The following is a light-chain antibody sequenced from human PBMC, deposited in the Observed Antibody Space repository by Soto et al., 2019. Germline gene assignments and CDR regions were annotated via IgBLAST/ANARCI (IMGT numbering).Light chain of an antibody. CDR3: QQYNNWWT. J-gene: IGKJ1*01. V-gene: IGKV3-15*01. CDR2: GAS. CDR1: QSFKTN. Sequence: EIVMTQSPATLSVSPGERATLSCRASQSFKTNLAWYQQKPGQAPRLLISGASTRATGIPARFSGSGSETEFTLTISSLQSEDLAVYYCQQYNNWWTFGQGTKVEIK.